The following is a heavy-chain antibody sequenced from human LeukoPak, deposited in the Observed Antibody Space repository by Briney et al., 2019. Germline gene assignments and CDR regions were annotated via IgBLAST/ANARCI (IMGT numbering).Heavy chain of an antibody. D-gene: IGHD2-21*02. J-gene: IGHJ4*02. CDR2: INSYGSST. Sequence: GGSLRLSCAASGFTFSYYWMHWVRQTPGKGLVWVSRINSYGSSTSYADSVKGRFTISRDNAKNTLYLQMNSLRAEDTAVYYCTSTLHSYCGGDCLGYWGQGTLVTVSS. V-gene: IGHV3-74*01. CDR3: TSTLHSYCGGDCLGY. CDR1: GFTFSYYW.